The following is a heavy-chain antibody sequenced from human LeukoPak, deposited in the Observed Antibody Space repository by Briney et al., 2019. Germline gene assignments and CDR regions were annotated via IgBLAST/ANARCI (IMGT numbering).Heavy chain of an antibody. CDR2: INPNIGGT. V-gene: IGHV1-2*02. D-gene: IGHD6-13*01. CDR1: GYTFTGYY. J-gene: IGHJ4*02. Sequence: ASVKVSCKASGYTFTGYYMHWVRQAPGQGLERMVWINPNIGGTNNTQKFQGRVTMTRDTSISTAYMELSRLRSDDTAVYYCASTHLYSSSWYVAQIDYWGQGTLVTVSS. CDR3: ASTHLYSSSWYVAQIDY.